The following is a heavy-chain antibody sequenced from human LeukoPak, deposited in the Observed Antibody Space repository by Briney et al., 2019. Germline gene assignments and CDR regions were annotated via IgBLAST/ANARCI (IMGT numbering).Heavy chain of an antibody. CDR1: GFTFSSYA. CDR3: AKVPRRQWLEPTY. Sequence: GGSLRLSCAASGFTFSSYAMSWVRQAPGKGLEWVSAISGSGGSTYYADSVKGRFTISRDNSKNTLYLQMNSRRAEDTAVYYCAKVPRRQWLEPTYWGQGTLVTVSS. V-gene: IGHV3-23*01. D-gene: IGHD6-19*01. J-gene: IGHJ4*02. CDR2: ISGSGGST.